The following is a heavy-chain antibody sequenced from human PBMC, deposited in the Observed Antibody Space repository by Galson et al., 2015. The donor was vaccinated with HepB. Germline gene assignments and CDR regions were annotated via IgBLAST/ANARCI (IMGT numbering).Heavy chain of an antibody. CDR2: ISSSSSYT. Sequence: SLRLSCAASGFTFSDYYMSWIRQAPGKGLEWVSYISSSSSYTNYADSVKGRFTISRDNAKNSLYLQMNSLRAEDTAVYYCARVVDTAMADYWGQGTLVTVSS. V-gene: IGHV3-11*06. J-gene: IGHJ4*02. CDR1: GFTFSDYY. CDR3: ARVVDTAMADY. D-gene: IGHD5-18*01.